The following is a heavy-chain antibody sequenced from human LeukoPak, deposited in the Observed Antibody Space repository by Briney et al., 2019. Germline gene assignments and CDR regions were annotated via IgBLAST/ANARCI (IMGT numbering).Heavy chain of an antibody. Sequence: SETLSLTCTVSGGSISSGGYYWSWIRQHPGKGLEWIGYIYYSGSTYYNPSLKSRVTISVDTSKNQFSLKLSSVTAADTAVYYCAREGLRGDTLFWYYYYMDVWGKGTTVTVSS. CDR2: IYYSGST. D-gene: IGHD2-21*02. J-gene: IGHJ6*03. CDR1: GGSISSGGYY. CDR3: AREGLRGDTLFWYYYYMDV. V-gene: IGHV4-31*03.